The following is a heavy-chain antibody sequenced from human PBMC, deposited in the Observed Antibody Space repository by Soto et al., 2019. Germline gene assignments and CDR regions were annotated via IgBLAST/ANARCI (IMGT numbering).Heavy chain of an antibody. V-gene: IGHV4-59*01. J-gene: IGHJ6*03. CDR2: IYYSGST. CDR3: ARDHRRGLRYVPYYMDV. D-gene: IGHD3-9*01. Sequence: SETLSLTCTVSGGSISSYYWSWIRQPPGKGLEWIGYIYYSGSTNYNPSLKSRVTISVDTSKNQFSLKLSSVTAADTAVYYCARDHRRGLRYVPYYMDVWGKGTTVTISS. CDR1: GGSISSYY.